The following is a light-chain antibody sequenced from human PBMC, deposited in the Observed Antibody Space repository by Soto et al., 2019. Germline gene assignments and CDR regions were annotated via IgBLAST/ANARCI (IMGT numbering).Light chain of an antibody. Sequence: DIVMTQSPDSLAVSLGERATINCKSSESVLSNSNNENYLAWYKQKPGQPPKLLIYRASTRESGVPDRFSGSGSGTDFTLTISSLQAEDVAVYYCQQYYTTPLTFGGGTKVEIK. CDR3: QQYYTTPLT. J-gene: IGKJ4*01. CDR2: RAS. V-gene: IGKV4-1*01. CDR1: ESVLSNSNNENY.